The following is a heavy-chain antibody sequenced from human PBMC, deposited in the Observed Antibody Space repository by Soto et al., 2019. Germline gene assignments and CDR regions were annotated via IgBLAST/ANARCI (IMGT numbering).Heavy chain of an antibody. CDR3: AKGGNGPFVFDY. D-gene: IGHD3-10*01. CDR1: GFTFSSYA. J-gene: IGHJ4*02. V-gene: IGHV3-23*01. Sequence: GGSLRLSCAASGFTFSSYAMSWVRQAPGKGLEWVSAISGSGGSTYYADSVKGRFTISRDNSKNTLYLQMNSLRAEDTAVYYWAKGGNGPFVFDYWGQGTLVPVSS. CDR2: ISGSGGST.